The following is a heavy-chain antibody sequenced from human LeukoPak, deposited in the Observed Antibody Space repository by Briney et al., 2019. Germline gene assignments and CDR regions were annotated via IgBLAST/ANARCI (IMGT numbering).Heavy chain of an antibody. D-gene: IGHD3-22*01. CDR2: ISYSGST. J-gene: IGHJ4*02. V-gene: IGHV4-59*01. Sequence: PSETLSLTCTVSGGSISSYYWSWIRQPPGKGLEWVGYISYSGSTNYNPSLTSRVTISVDTSKNQFSLKLRSVTAADTAVYYCARHSRLITTIHFDYWGQGTLVTVSS. CDR1: GGSISSYY. CDR3: ARHSRLITTIHFDY.